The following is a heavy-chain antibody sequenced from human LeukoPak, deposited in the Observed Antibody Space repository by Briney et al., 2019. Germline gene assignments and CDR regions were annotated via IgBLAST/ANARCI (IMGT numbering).Heavy chain of an antibody. CDR3: PRAFLPTAVPGYRNWFDP. CDR1: GFTFSSYE. J-gene: IGHJ5*02. CDR2: MSPCSGYI. V-gene: IGHV3-21*01. Sequence: PGGSLRLSCAASGFTFSSYEMSWVRQAPGKGLEWVSSMSPCSGYIYYADSVKGRFTISRDNAKNSLYLQMNNLRAEDTAMYYWPRAFLPTAVPGYRNWFDPWGQGTLVTVSS. D-gene: IGHD6-13*01.